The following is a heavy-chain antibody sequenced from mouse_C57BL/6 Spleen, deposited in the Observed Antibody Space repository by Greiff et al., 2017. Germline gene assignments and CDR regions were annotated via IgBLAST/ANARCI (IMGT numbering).Heavy chain of an antibody. V-gene: IGHV1-81*01. D-gene: IGHD1-1*01. CDR1: GYTFTSYG. CDR3: ARGDGSSPYRYFDV. Sequence: QVQLKESGAELARPGASVKLSCKASGYTFTSYGISWVKQRTGQGLEWIGEIYPRSGNTYYNEKFKGKATLTADKSSSTAYMELRSLTSEDSAVYFCARGDGSSPYRYFDVWGTGTTVTVSS. J-gene: IGHJ1*03. CDR2: IYPRSGNT.